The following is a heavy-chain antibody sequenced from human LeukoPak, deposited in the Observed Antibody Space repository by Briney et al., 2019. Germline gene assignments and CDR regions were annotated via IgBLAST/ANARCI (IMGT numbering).Heavy chain of an antibody. J-gene: IGHJ6*02. CDR2: IIPILGIA. D-gene: IGHD2-21*02. CDR3: ARDRLGDPKPYYYYYGMDV. V-gene: IGHV1-69*04. CDR1: GGTFSSYT. Sequence: ASVKVSCKASGGTFSSYTISWVRQAPGQGLEWMGRIIPILGIANYAQKFQGRVTITADKSTSTAYMELSSLRSEDTAVYYCARDRLGDPKPYYYYYGMDVWGQGTRSPSP.